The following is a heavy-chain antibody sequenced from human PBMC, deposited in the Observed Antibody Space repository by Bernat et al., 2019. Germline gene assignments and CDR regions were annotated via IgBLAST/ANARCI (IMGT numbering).Heavy chain of an antibody. D-gene: IGHD2-2*01. Sequence: QVQLVQSGAEVKKPGSSVKVSCKASGGTFSSYAISWVRQAPGQGLEWMGGIIPIFGTANYAQKFQGRVTITADESTSTAYMELSSLRSEDTAVYYCARAIVVVPAAIGDMYYFDYCGQGTLVTVSS. V-gene: IGHV1-69*01. CDR3: ARAIVVVPAAIGDMYYFDY. CDR2: IIPIFGTA. CDR1: GGTFSSYA. J-gene: IGHJ4*02.